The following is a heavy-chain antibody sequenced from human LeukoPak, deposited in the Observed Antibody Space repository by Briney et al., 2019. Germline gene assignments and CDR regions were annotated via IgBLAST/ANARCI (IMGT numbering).Heavy chain of an antibody. J-gene: IGHJ5*02. V-gene: IGHV5-51*01. CDR2: ISPGDSDT. CDR3: ARRGSSPGNWFDP. Sequence: GESLKISCKGSGYSFTNYWIVWFRQSPGKGLEWMGMISPGDSDTRYRPSFQGQVTMSADKSTSTAYLQWSSLKASDTAMYYCARRGSSPGNWFDPWGQGTLVAVSP. D-gene: IGHD6-6*01. CDR1: GYSFTNYW.